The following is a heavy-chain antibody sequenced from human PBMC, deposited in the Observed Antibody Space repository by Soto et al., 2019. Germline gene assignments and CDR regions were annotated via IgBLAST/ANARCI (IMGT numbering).Heavy chain of an antibody. D-gene: IGHD3-22*01. Sequence: GGSLRLSCAASGFTFSSYAMHWVRQAPGKGLEWVAVISYDGSNKYYADSVKGRFTISRDNSKNTLYLQMNSLRAEDTAVYYCASPYDSSGYYYYGMDVWGQGTTVTVSS. V-gene: IGHV3-30-3*01. CDR3: ASPYDSSGYYYYGMDV. J-gene: IGHJ6*02. CDR2: ISYDGSNK. CDR1: GFTFSSYA.